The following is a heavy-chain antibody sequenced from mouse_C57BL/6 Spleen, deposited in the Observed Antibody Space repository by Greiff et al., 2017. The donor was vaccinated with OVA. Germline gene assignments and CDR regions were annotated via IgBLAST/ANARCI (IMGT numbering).Heavy chain of an antibody. CDR1: GYSITSGYY. CDR2: ISYDGSN. Sequence: QSGPGLVKPSQSLSLTCSVTGYSITSGYYWNWIRQFPGNKLEWMGYISYDGSNNYNPSLKNRISITRDTSKNQFFLKLNSVTTEDTATYYCARERVYYDYDGDFDYWGQGTTLTVSS. CDR3: ARERVYYDYDGDFDY. J-gene: IGHJ2*01. D-gene: IGHD2-4*01. V-gene: IGHV3-6*01.